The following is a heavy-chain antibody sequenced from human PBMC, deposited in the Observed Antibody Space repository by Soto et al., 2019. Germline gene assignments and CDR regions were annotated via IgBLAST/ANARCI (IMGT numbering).Heavy chain of an antibody. V-gene: IGHV1-69*13. Sequence: ASVKVSCKASGGTFSSYAISWVRQAPGQGLEWMGGIIPIFGTANYAQKFQGRVTITADESTSTAYMELSSLRSEDTAVYYCARRTVRGVIKDYYYHGMDVWGQGTTVTVSS. CDR1: GGTFSSYA. J-gene: IGHJ6*02. CDR3: ARRTVRGVIKDYYYHGMDV. D-gene: IGHD3-10*01. CDR2: IIPIFGTA.